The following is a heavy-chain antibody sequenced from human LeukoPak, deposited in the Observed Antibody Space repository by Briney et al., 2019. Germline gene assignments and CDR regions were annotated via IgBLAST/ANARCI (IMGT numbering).Heavy chain of an antibody. CDR3: AGSVATTLNWFDP. Sequence: PGGSLRPSCAASGFTFSSYAMHWVRQAPGKGLEWVAVISYDGSNKYYADSVKGRFTISRDNSKNTLYLQVNSLRAEDTAVYYCAGSVATTLNWFDPWGQGTLVTVSS. D-gene: IGHD5-12*01. V-gene: IGHV3-30-3*01. J-gene: IGHJ5*02. CDR1: GFTFSSYA. CDR2: ISYDGSNK.